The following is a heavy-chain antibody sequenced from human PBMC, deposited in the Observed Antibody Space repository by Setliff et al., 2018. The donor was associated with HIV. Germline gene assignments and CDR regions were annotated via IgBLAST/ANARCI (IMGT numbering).Heavy chain of an antibody. CDR1: GGSFSGYY. CDR3: ARTRGYCSATSCYALRGPDY. CDR2: INHTGST. D-gene: IGHD2-2*01. V-gene: IGHV4-34*01. J-gene: IGHJ4*02. Sequence: PSETLSLTCAVYGGSFSGYYWSWIRQSPGKGLEWIGEINHTGSTNYIPSLKSRLTMSVDTSKNQFSLKLSSVTAADTAVYHRARTRGYCSATSCYALRGPDYWGQGTLVTVSS.